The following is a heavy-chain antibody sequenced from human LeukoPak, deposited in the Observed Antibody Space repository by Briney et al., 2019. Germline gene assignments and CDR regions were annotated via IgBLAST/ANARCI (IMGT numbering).Heavy chain of an antibody. CDR1: GYTFTSYG. CDR3: ARELRDFWSGYPDY. D-gene: IGHD3-3*01. Sequence: ASVKVSCKASGYTFTSYGISWVRQAPGQGLEWMGWISAYNGNTNYAQKLQGRVTMTTDTSTSTAYMELRSLRSDDTAVYYCARELRDFWSGYPDYWGQGTLVTVSS. CDR2: ISAYNGNT. V-gene: IGHV1-18*01. J-gene: IGHJ4*02.